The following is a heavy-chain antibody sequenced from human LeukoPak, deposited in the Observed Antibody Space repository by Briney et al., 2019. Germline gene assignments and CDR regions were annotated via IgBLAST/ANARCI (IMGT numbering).Heavy chain of an antibody. V-gene: IGHV4-30-4*07. CDR2: IYYSGST. CDR3: AREYSYGYDY. CDR1: GGSISSSGYS. J-gene: IGHJ4*02. D-gene: IGHD5-18*01. Sequence: SQTLSLTCAVSGGSISSSGYSWTWIRQPPGKGLEWIGYIYYSGSTNYNPSLKSRVTISVDTSKNQFSLKLSSVTAADTAVYYCAREYSYGYDYWGQGTLVTVSS.